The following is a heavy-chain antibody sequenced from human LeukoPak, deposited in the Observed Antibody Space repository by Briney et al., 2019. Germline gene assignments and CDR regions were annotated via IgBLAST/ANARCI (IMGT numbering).Heavy chain of an antibody. CDR2: IDPDSGGT. Sequence: ASVKVSCKASGYTYTADGISWVRQAPGQGLEWMGWIDPDSGGTHYAQKFQGRVTMTRDTSISTAYMELSRLRSDDTAVFYCARAGDGYTYWGQGTLVTVSS. D-gene: IGHD5-24*01. CDR1: GYTYTADG. CDR3: ARAGDGYTY. V-gene: IGHV1-2*02. J-gene: IGHJ4*02.